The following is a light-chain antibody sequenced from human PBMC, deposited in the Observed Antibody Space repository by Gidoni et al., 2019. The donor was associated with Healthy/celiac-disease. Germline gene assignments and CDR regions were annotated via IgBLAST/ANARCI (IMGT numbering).Light chain of an antibody. CDR2: AAS. CDR1: QSISSY. CDR3: QQRCNTTLFT. V-gene: IGKV1-39*01. J-gene: IGKJ3*01. Sequence: DIQTPQSPSSLSASVGDRVTITCRASQSISSYLKWYQQQPGKAPKLLIYAASSMQSGVPSRCSSSGAETEFSLTISSMQPEEFATYYCQQRCNTTLFTFGHGTKVDIK.